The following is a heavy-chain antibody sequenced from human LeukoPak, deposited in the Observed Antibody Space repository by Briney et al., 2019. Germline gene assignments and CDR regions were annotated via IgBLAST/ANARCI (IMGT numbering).Heavy chain of an antibody. Sequence: GGSLRLSCAASGFTFSSYSMNWVRQAPGKGLERVSSISSSSSYIYYADSVKGRFTISRDNAKNSLYVQMNSLRAEDTAVYYCARVAGAYAEYFQHWGQGTLVTVSS. D-gene: IGHD6-19*01. CDR3: ARVAGAYAEYFQH. CDR1: GFTFSSYS. V-gene: IGHV3-21*01. J-gene: IGHJ1*01. CDR2: ISSSSSYI.